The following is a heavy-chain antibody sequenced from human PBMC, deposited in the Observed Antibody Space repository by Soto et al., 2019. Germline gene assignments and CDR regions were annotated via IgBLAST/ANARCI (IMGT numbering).Heavy chain of an antibody. CDR2: ISAYNGNT. J-gene: IGHJ4*02. CDR3: ARAFLNSYDSSGYLPY. Sequence: ASVKVSCKASGYIFTNYAIHWVRQAPGQRLEWMGWISAYNGNTNYAQKLQGRVTMTTDTSTSTAYMELRSLRSDDTAVYYCARAFLNSYDSSGYLPYWGQGTLVTVSS. V-gene: IGHV1-18*01. D-gene: IGHD3-22*01. CDR1: GYIFTNYA.